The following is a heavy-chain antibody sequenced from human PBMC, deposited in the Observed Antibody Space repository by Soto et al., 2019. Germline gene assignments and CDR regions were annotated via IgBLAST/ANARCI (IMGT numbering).Heavy chain of an antibody. V-gene: IGHV4-31*03. CDR3: ARALDSEYDY. Sequence: SETLSLTCTVSGGSISSGGYYWGWIRQHPGKGLEWIGYIYYSGSTYYNPSLKSRVTISVDTSKNQFSLKLSSVTAADTAVYYCARALDSEYDYWGQGTLVTVSS. CDR1: GGSISSGGYY. CDR2: IYYSGST. J-gene: IGHJ4*02.